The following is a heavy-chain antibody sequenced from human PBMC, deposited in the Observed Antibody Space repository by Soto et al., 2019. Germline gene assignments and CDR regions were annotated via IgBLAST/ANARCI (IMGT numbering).Heavy chain of an antibody. CDR2: INHSGST. Sequence: SETLSLTCAVYGGSFSGYYWSWIRQPPGKGLEWIGEINHSGSTNYNPSLKSRVTISVDTSKNQFSLKLSSVTAADTAVYYCARGQSSSWWYNWFDPWGQGTLVTAPQ. J-gene: IGHJ5*02. D-gene: IGHD6-13*01. V-gene: IGHV4-34*01. CDR3: ARGQSSSWWYNWFDP. CDR1: GGSFSGYY.